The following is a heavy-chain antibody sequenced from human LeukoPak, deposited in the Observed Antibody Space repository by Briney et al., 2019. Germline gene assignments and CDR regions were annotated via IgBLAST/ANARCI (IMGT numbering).Heavy chain of an antibody. Sequence: PSETLSLTCTVSGGSISSYYWSWIRQPAGKGLEWIGRIYTSGSTNYNPSLKSRVTMSVDTSKNQFSLKLSSVTAADTAVYYCARERDSSSWYEICMDVWGKGTTVTVSS. V-gene: IGHV4-4*07. CDR2: IYTSGST. J-gene: IGHJ6*03. CDR1: GGSISSYY. CDR3: ARERDSSSWYEICMDV. D-gene: IGHD6-13*01.